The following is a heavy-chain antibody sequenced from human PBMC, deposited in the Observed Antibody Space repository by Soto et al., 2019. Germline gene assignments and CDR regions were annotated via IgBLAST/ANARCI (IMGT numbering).Heavy chain of an antibody. CDR3: AKDLPYDYVWGSYRPIFYYYGMDV. J-gene: IGHJ6*02. CDR1: GFTFSNYA. Sequence: GGSLRLSCAASGFTFSNYAMSWVRQAPGKGLEWVSAMSGSGSSTYYADSVKGRFTISRDNSRNTLYLQMKSLRAEDTAVYYCAKDLPYDYVWGSYRPIFYYYGMDVWGQGTTVTVSS. V-gene: IGHV3-23*01. CDR2: MSGSGSST. D-gene: IGHD3-16*02.